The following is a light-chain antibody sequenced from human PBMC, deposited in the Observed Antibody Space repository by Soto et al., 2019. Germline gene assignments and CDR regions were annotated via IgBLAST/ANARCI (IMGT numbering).Light chain of an antibody. Sequence: QSALTQPASVSGSPAQSIIISCTGSSSDVGGSGLVSWYQFHPGKAPKLLIYEVSYRPSGVSNRFSGSKSGNAASLTISGFQAEDEADYYCTSYTSSITYVFGTGTKLTVL. CDR1: SSDVGGSGL. J-gene: IGLJ1*01. CDR2: EVS. V-gene: IGLV2-14*02. CDR3: TSYTSSITYV.